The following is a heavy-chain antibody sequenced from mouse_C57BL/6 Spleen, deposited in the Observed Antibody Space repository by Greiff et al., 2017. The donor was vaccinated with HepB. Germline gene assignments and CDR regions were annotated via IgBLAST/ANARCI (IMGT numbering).Heavy chain of an antibody. CDR3: ARSFLGFAY. Sequence: QVQLQQPGAELVKPGASVKLSCKASGYTFTSYWMQWVKQRPGQGLEWIGEIDPSDSYTNYNQKFKGKATLTVDTSSSTAYMQLSSLTSEDSAVYYCARSFLGFAYWGQGTLVTVSA. D-gene: IGHD2-10*02. CDR1: GYTFTSYW. J-gene: IGHJ3*01. V-gene: IGHV1-50*01. CDR2: IDPSDSYT.